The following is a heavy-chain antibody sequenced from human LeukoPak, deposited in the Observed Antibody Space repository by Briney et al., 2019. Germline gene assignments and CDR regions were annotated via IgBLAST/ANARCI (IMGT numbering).Heavy chain of an antibody. CDR2: INPNSGGT. J-gene: IGHJ3*02. V-gene: IGHV1-2*02. CDR3: ARGAVGGAIPDDAFDI. CDR1: GYTFTGYY. Sequence: ASVKVSCKASGYTFTGYYMHWVRQAPGQGLEWMGWINPNSGGTNYAQKFQGRVTMTRDTSISTAYMELSRLRSDDTAVYYCARGAVGGAIPDDAFDIWGQGTMVTVSS. D-gene: IGHD3-16*01.